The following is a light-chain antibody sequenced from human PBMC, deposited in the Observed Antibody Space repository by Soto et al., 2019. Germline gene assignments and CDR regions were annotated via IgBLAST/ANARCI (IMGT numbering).Light chain of an antibody. J-gene: IGLJ3*02. CDR2: SNN. CDR1: SSNIGSNT. CDR3: AVWDDSLNGRV. V-gene: IGLV1-44*01. Sequence: QAVVTQPPSASGTPGQTVTISCSGSSSNIGSNTVNWYQQFPGTAPKPLIHSNNQRPSGVPDRFSGSKSGTSASLAISGLQSEDEADYYCAVWDDSLNGRVFGGGTKVTVL.